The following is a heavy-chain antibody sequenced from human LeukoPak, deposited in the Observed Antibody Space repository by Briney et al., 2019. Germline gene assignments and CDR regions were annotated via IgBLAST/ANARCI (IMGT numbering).Heavy chain of an antibody. CDR1: GGSISSSSYY. CDR3: ARGPPCGSRSDFFDY. J-gene: IGHJ4*02. CDR2: IYYSGST. V-gene: IGHV4-39*07. D-gene: IGHD3-10*01. Sequence: SETLSLTCTVSGGSISSSSYYWGWIRQPPGKGLEWIGSIYYSGSTYYNPSLKSRVTISVDTSKNQFSLKLSSVTAADTAVYYCARGPPCGSRSDFFDYWGQGTLVTVSA.